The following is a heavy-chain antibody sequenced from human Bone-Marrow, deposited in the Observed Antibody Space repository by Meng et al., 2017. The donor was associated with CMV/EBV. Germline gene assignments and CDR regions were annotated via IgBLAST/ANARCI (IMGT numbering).Heavy chain of an antibody. CDR2: INPNSDGT. J-gene: IGHJ3*02. V-gene: IGHV1-2*02. CDR3: AREWELDAFDI. D-gene: IGHD1-26*01. Sequence: ASVKVSCKASGYTFTGYYMHWVRQAPGQGLEWMGWINPNSDGTNYAQKFQGRVTMTRDTSISTAYMELSRLGSDDTAVYYCAREWELDAFDIWGQGTMVTVSS. CDR1: GYTFTGYY.